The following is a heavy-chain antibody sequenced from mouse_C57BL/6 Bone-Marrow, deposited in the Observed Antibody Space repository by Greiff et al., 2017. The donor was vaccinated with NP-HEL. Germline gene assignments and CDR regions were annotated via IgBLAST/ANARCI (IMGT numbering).Heavy chain of an antibody. Sequence: EVQLQQSGPGLVKPSQSLSLTCSVTGYSITSGYYWNWIRQFPGNKLEWMGYISYDGSNNYNPSLKNRISITRDTSKNQFFLKLNSVTTEDTATYYCARDGIYYDYDRYFDYWGQGTTLTVSS. CDR1: GYSITSGYY. CDR2: ISYDGSN. V-gene: IGHV3-6*01. CDR3: ARDGIYYDYDRYFDY. J-gene: IGHJ2*01. D-gene: IGHD2-4*01.